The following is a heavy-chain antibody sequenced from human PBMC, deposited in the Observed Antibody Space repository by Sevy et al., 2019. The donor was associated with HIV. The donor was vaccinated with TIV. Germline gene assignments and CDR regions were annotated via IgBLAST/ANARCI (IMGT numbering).Heavy chain of an antibody. D-gene: IGHD3-3*01. V-gene: IGHV3-53*01. Sequence: GESLKISCAASGFDVNENYMSWVRQAPGKGLEWVSIIYSGDTGGSTYYADSVKGRLTISRDNSQTTLYLQINSLRPEDTAVYYCARERLVSAGGYYNYYFGMDVWGQGTTVTVSS. CDR1: GFDVNENY. CDR3: ARERLVSAGGYYNYYFGMDV. CDR2: IYSGDTGGST. J-gene: IGHJ6*02.